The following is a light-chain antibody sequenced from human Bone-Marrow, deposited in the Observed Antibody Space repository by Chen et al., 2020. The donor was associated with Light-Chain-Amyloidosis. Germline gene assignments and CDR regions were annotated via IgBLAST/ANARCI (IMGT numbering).Light chain of an antibody. Sequence: SYVLTQPSSVSVAPGQTATIACGGNNIGSTSVHWYQQTPAQAPLLVVYDDSDRPSGIPGRLSGSNSGNTATLTISRVEAGDEADYYCQVWDRSSDRPVFGGGTKLTVL. J-gene: IGLJ3*02. CDR2: DDS. CDR1: NIGSTS. CDR3: QVWDRSSDRPV. V-gene: IGLV3-21*02.